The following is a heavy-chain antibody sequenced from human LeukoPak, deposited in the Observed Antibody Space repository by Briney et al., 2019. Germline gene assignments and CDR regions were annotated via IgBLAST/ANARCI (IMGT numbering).Heavy chain of an antibody. J-gene: IGHJ4*02. CDR2: ISGSGGST. Sequence: GGSLRLSCAASGFTFSSYALSWVRQAPGKGLEWVSGISGSGGSTYYADSVKGRFTISRDNSKNTLHLQMNSLRAEDTAVYYCANGDKKRITMVRGVMQPFDYWGQGTLVTVSS. D-gene: IGHD3-10*01. CDR3: ANGDKKRITMVRGVMQPFDY. CDR1: GFTFSSYA. V-gene: IGHV3-23*01.